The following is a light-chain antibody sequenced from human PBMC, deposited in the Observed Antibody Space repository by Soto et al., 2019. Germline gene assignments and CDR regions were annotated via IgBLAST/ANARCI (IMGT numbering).Light chain of an antibody. CDR3: SSYAGSTHV. Sequence: QSALTQPPSASGSPGQSVTISCTGTSRDVGGYNYVSWYQQHPGKAPQLMIFEVSKRPSGFPDRFAGSKSGNTSSLTFAGLHADAEPDYSCSSYAGSTHVFGTGTKGTVL. V-gene: IGLV2-8*01. J-gene: IGLJ1*01. CDR2: EVS. CDR1: SRDVGGYNY.